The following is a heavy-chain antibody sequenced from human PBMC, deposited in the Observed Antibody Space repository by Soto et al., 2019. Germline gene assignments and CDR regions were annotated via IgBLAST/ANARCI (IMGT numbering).Heavy chain of an antibody. Sequence: ASVKVSCKASGYTFTGHYIHWVRQAPEQGPEWMGEIGPESGATRYAQRFHGRVTMTRDMSITTVYMELNNLSPDDTAVYYCGRGRSGQIVVFYWGQGTPVTAPQ. D-gene: IGHD1-26*01. V-gene: IGHV1-2*02. J-gene: IGHJ4*02. CDR3: GRGRSGQIVVFY. CDR1: GYTFTGHY. CDR2: IGPESGAT.